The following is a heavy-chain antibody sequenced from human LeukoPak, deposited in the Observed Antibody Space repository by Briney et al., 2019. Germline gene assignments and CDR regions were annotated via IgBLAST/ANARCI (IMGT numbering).Heavy chain of an antibody. J-gene: IGHJ2*01. CDR1: GYTFTSYY. CDR2: INPSGGST. V-gene: IGHV1-46*01. D-gene: IGHD3-22*01. CDR3: ARAVTMIVVVRHFWYFDL. Sequence: ASVKVSCKASGYTFTSYYMHWVRQAPGQGLEGMGIINPSGGSTSYAQKFQGRVTMTRDTSTSTVYMELSSLRSEDTAVYYCARAVTMIVVVRHFWYFDLWGSGTLVTVSS.